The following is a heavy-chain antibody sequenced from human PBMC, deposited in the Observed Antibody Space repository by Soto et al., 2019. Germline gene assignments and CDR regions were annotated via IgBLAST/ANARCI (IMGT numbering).Heavy chain of an antibody. J-gene: IGHJ4*02. CDR1: GFTFTSSA. V-gene: IGHV1-58*02. CDR3: AASVATILPGDY. D-gene: IGHD5-12*01. CDR2: IVVGSGNT. Sequence: GASVKVSCKASGFTFTSSAMQWVRQARGQRLEWIGWIVVGSGNTNYAQKFQERVTITRDMSTSTAYMELSSLRSEDTAVYYCAASVATILPGDYWGQGTLVTVSS.